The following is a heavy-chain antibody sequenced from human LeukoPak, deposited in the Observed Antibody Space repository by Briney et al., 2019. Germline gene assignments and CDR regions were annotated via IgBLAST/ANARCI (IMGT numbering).Heavy chain of an antibody. CDR1: GGSFSGYY. CDR2: INHSGST. V-gene: IGHV4-34*01. J-gene: IGHJ4*02. D-gene: IGHD4-17*01. CDR3: ARQKRARGDYASAFDY. Sequence: SETLSLTCAVYGGSFSGYYWSWIRQPPGKGLEWIGEINHSGSTNYNPSLKSRVTISVDTSKNQFSLKLSSVAAADTAVYYCARQKRARGDYASAFDYWGQGTLVTVSS.